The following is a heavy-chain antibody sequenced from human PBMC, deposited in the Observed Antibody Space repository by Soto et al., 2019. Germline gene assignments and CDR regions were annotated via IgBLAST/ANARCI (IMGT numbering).Heavy chain of an antibody. CDR2: ISSDGGQK. J-gene: IGHJ4*02. D-gene: IGHD6-13*01. CDR1: GFTFSNYA. CDR3: AKDAGAAGTFDF. V-gene: IGHV3-30*18. Sequence: PGGSLRLSCAASGFTFSNYAMQWVRQAPGKGLEWVGVISSDGGQKFYIDSVKGRFTISRDKSKNTLYLQMSSLRSDDTAVYYCAKDAGAAGTFDFWGQGTLVTVSS.